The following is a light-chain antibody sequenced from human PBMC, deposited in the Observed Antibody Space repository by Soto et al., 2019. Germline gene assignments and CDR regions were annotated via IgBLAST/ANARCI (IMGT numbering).Light chain of an antibody. V-gene: IGKV3-11*01. CDR2: DAS. Sequence: EIVLTQSPATLSLSPGERATLSCRASQSVSSYLAWYQQKPGQAPRLLIYDASNRATGIPARFSGRGSGTDFTLTISSLEPEYFAVYYCQQRSNWPLTFGGGTKVEIK. J-gene: IGKJ4*01. CDR3: QQRSNWPLT. CDR1: QSVSSY.